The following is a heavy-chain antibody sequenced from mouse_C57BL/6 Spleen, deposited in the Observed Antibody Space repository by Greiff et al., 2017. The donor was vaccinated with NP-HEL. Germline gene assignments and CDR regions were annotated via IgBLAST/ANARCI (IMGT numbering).Heavy chain of an antibody. V-gene: IGHV1-19*01. CDR3: AKDSSGYEDYYAMDY. D-gene: IGHD3-2*02. CDR1: GYTFTDYY. CDR2: INPYNGGT. J-gene: IGHJ4*01. Sequence: VQLKESGPVLVKPGASVKMSCKASGYTFTDYYMNWVKQSHGKSLEWIGVINPYNGGTSYNQKFKGKATLTVDKSSSTAYMELNSLTSEDSAVYYCAKDSSGYEDYYAMDYWGQGTSVTVSS.